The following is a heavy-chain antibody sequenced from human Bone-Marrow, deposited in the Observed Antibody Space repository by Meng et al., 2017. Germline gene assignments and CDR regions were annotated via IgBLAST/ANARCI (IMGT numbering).Heavy chain of an antibody. Sequence: GESLKISCAASGFTFSSYAMHWVRQAPGKGLEWVAVISYDGSNKYYADSVKGRFTISRDNSKNTLYLQMNSLRAEDMAVYYCARDANPYYYDSSGYYYNWFDPWGQGTLVTVSS. V-gene: IGHV3-30*01. CDR3: ARDANPYYYDSSGYYYNWFDP. D-gene: IGHD3-22*01. J-gene: IGHJ5*02. CDR1: GFTFSSYA. CDR2: ISYDGSNK.